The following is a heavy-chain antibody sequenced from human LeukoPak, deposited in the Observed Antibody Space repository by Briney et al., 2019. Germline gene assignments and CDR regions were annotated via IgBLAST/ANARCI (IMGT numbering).Heavy chain of an antibody. CDR3: AKNKWERSGAFDI. CDR1: GFSFSGYA. V-gene: IGHV3-23*01. Sequence: PGGSLRLSCAACGFSFSGYAMSWVRQAPGKGLEWVSAMSDSGDSSYYADSVKGRFTISRDISKNTLYLQMNSLGVEDTAVYYCAKNKWERSGAFDIWGQGTMVTVSS. J-gene: IGHJ3*02. CDR2: MSDSGDSS. D-gene: IGHD1-26*01.